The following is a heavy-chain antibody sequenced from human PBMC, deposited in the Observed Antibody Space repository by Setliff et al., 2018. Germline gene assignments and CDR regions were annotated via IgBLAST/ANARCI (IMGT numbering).Heavy chain of an antibody. V-gene: IGHV1-3*01. CDR2: ISAYSDDT. CDR1: GYTFTNYA. D-gene: IGHD3-22*01. J-gene: IGHJ4*02. Sequence: ASVKVSCKASGYTFTNYAIHWVRQAPGQRLEWMGWISAYSDDTKYAEKFQGRVTMTMDTSTGTAYMELRSLRSDDTAVYICAYDSSGYYPGYWGQGTLVTVSS. CDR3: AYDSSGYYPGY.